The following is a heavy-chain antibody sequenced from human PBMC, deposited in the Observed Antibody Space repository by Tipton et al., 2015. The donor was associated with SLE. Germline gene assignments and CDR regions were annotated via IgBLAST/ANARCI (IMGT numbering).Heavy chain of an antibody. CDR1: GYTFTNYW. CDR2: IYPGDSDT. Sequence: QSGAEVKTPGESLKISCKGAGYTFTNYWIGWVRQMPGKGLEWMGIIYPGDSDTSNSPSFQGQVTISADKSINTAYLQWSSLKASDTAMYYCARHDRGYSYGFDYWGQGTLVTVSS. J-gene: IGHJ4*02. V-gene: IGHV5-51*01. CDR3: ARHDRGYSYGFDY. D-gene: IGHD5-18*01.